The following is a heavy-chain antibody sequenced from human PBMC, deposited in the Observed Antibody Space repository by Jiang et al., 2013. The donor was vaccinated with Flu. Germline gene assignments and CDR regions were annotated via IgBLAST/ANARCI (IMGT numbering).Heavy chain of an antibody. V-gene: IGHV4-34*01. Sequence: LLKPSETLSLTCAVYGGSFSGYYWSWIRQPPGKGLEWIGEINHSGSTNYNPSLKSRVTISVDTSKNQFSLKLSSVTAADTAVYYCARADCSSTSCPEDYWGQGTLVTVSS. D-gene: IGHD2-2*01. CDR2: INHSGST. CDR1: GGSFSGYY. CDR3: ARADCSSTSCPEDY. J-gene: IGHJ4*02.